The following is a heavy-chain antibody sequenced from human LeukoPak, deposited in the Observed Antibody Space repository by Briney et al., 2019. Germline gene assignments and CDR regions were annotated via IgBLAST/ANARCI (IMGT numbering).Heavy chain of an antibody. CDR2: IYYSGST. Sequence: PSETLSLTCTVSGGSISSGDYYWSWIRQPPGKGLEWIGYIYYSGSTYYNPSLKSRVTISVDTSKNQFSLKLSSVTAADTAVYYCARGYLTPYYFDYWGQGTLVTVSS. D-gene: IGHD1-1*01. J-gene: IGHJ4*02. CDR1: GGSISSGDYY. CDR3: ARGYLTPYYFDY. V-gene: IGHV4-30-4*08.